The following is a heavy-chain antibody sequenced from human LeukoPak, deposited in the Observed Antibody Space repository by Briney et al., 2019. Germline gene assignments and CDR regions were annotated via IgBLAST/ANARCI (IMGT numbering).Heavy chain of an antibody. V-gene: IGHV1-69*04. CDR3: AREMINAFDI. J-gene: IGHJ3*02. CDR1: GGTFTSYT. Sequence: SVKVSCKASGGTFTSYTISWVRQAPGQGLEWMGRIKPILGIANNAKKFQERGTITTDKSTRTAYTEMSSLGSEDTAVYCCAREMINAFDIWGQGTMVTVSS. CDR2: IKPILGIA. D-gene: IGHD3-16*01.